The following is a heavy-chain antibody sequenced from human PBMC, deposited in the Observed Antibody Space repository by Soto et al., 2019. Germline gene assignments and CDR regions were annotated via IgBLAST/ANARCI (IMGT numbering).Heavy chain of an antibody. J-gene: IGHJ4*02. CDR3: AKVETYYDFWSGTLGY. V-gene: IGHV3-23*01. D-gene: IGHD3-3*01. CDR1: GFTFSSYA. Sequence: GGSLRLSCAASGFTFSSYAMSWVRQAPGKGLEWVSAISGSGGSTYYADSVKGRFTISRDNSKNTLYLQMNSLRAEDTAVYYCAKVETYYDFWSGTLGYWGQGTLVTVSS. CDR2: ISGSGGST.